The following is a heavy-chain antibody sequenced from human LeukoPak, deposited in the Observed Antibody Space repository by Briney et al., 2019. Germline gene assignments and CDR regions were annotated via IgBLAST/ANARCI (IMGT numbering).Heavy chain of an antibody. V-gene: IGHV6-1*01. CDR1: GDSVSSDSAA. D-gene: IGHD6-19*01. CDR3: ASQGIAVPGTTGWDGFDF. Sequence: KSSQTLSLTCAISGDSVSSDSAAWNWIRQSPSRGLEWQRRTYYRSKWYIDYAVSVKSRITINADTSRNQFSLQLNSVTPEDTAVYYCASQGIAVPGTTGWDGFDFWGQGTMVTVSS. CDR2: TYYRSKWYI. J-gene: IGHJ3*01.